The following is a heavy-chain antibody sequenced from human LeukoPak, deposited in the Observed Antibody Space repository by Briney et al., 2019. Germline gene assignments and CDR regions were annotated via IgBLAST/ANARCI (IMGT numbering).Heavy chain of an antibody. CDR3: ARACSGSRCYYYGMDV. J-gene: IGHJ6*04. CDR1: GFTFSSYA. D-gene: IGHD2-2*01. CDR2: ISFDGSDK. Sequence: GGSLRLSCAASGFTFSSYAMHWVRQAPGKGLEWVAAISFDGSDKYYADSVKGRFTISRDNSKNTLYLQMNSPRVEDTAVNYCARACSGSRCYYYGMDVWGKGTTVTVSS. V-gene: IGHV3-30*04.